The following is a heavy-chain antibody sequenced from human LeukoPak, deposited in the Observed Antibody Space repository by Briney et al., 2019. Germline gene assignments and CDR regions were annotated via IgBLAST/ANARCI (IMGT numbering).Heavy chain of an antibody. CDR2: IYHSGST. V-gene: IGHV4-38-2*02. Sequence: SETLSLTCTVSGYSISSGYYWGWIRQPPGKGLEWIGSIYHSGSTYYNPSLKSRVTISVDTSKNQFSLKLSSVTAADTAVCYCVSFPGFYFDYWGRGILVTVSS. D-gene: IGHD2-21*01. CDR3: VSFPGFYFDY. CDR1: GYSISSGYY. J-gene: IGHJ4*02.